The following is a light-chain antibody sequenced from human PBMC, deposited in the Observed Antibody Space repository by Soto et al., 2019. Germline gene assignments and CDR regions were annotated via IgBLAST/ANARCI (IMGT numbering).Light chain of an antibody. V-gene: IGKV3-20*01. CDR2: DVS. CDR3: QQYGSSPTT. J-gene: IGKJ1*01. Sequence: TQSPSTLSAPVGDTVTVTCRASQSVNSYLAWYQQKPGQAPRLLIYDVSNRATGIPARFSGSGSGTDFTLTISRLEPEDFAVYFCQQYGSSPTTFGQGTKVDI. CDR1: QSVNSY.